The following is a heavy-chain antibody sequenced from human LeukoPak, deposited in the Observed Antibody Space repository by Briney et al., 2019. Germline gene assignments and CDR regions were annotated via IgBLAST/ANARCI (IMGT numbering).Heavy chain of an antibody. Sequence: GGSLRLSCAASGFTFANYAMNWVRQAPEKGLEWVSTIHGGGDVTYYADSVKGRFTISRDNSRNTLYLQMNSLRAEDTAVYYCAKDGYYDDYMDVWGKGTTVTVSS. CDR3: AKDGYYDDYMDV. D-gene: IGHD3-22*01. CDR1: GFTFANYA. J-gene: IGHJ6*03. CDR2: IHGGGDVT. V-gene: IGHV3-23*01.